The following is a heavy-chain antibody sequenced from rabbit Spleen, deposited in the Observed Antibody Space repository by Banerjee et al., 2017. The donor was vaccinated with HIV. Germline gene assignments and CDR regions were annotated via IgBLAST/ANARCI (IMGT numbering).Heavy chain of an antibody. CDR3: ASDIYGYGGFSL. CDR1: GFSFSSYW. V-gene: IGHV1S45*01. J-gene: IGHJ4*01. CDR2: IDAGDVGT. D-gene: IGHD6-1*01. Sequence: QEQLVESGGGLVQPEGSLTLTCTASGFSFSSYWMCWVRQAPGKGLEWIGCIDAGDVGTYYASWAKGRITISKTSITMDLQMTSLTAADTATYFCASDIYGYGGFSLWGPGTLVTVS.